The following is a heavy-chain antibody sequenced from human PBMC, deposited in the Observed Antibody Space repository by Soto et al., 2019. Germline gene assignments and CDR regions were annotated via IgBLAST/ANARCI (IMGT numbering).Heavy chain of an antibody. Sequence: GGSLRLSCAASGFTFSSYGMHWVRQAPGKGLEGVAVISYDGSNKYYADSVKGRFTISRDNSKNTLYLQMNSLRAEDTAVYYCAKGGYYYDSSGSHDAFDIWGQGTMVTVSS. D-gene: IGHD3-22*01. CDR3: AKGGYYYDSSGSHDAFDI. CDR2: ISYDGSNK. V-gene: IGHV3-30*18. J-gene: IGHJ3*02. CDR1: GFTFSSYG.